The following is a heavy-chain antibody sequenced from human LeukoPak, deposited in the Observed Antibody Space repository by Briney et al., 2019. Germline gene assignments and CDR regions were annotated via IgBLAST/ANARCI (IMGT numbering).Heavy chain of an antibody. CDR3: ARDWNRYAY. D-gene: IGHD1-1*01. J-gene: IGHJ4*02. V-gene: IGHV4-39*07. CDR1: GASISSTSYY. Sequence: SDTLSLTCTVSGASISSTSYYWGWIRQPPGKGLEWIGSTYYRGTTYYNPSLKSRVTISVDTSKNQFSLQLSSVTAADTAVYYCARDWNRYAYWGQGTPVTVSS. CDR2: TYYRGTT.